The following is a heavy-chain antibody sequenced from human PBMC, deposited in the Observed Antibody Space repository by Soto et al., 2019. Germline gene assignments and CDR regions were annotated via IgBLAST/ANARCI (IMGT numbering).Heavy chain of an antibody. D-gene: IGHD3-10*01. Sequence: QVQLVESGGGVVQPGRSLRLSCAASGFTFSSYGMHWVRQAPGKGLEWVAVIWYDGSKKYYADSVKGRFTISRDNSKNTLYLHMNSLRAEDTAVYYCARGGGSGTDCFDPWGQGTLVTVSS. J-gene: IGHJ5*02. CDR1: GFTFSSYG. V-gene: IGHV3-33*01. CDR2: IWYDGSKK. CDR3: ARGGGSGTDCFDP.